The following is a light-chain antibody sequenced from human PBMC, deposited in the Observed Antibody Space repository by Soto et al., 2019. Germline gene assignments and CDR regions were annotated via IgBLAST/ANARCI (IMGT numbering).Light chain of an antibody. CDR2: GGS. J-gene: IGKJ5*01. V-gene: IGKV1-39*01. CDR3: QQGYSSPAT. CDR1: QSICKH. Sequence: DIQMTQSPSVLSASVGDRVTITCRASQSICKHLNWYQQKPGNASKFLIYGGSTLQNGVPSRFTVSGSGTDFTLTVNSLQSEDFATYYCQQGYSSPATFGQGTRLEIK.